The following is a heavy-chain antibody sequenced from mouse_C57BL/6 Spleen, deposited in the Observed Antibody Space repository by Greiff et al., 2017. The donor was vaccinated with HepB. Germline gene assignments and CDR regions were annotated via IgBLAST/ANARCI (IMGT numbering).Heavy chain of an antibody. V-gene: IGHV1-42*01. Sequence: VQLQQSGPELVKPGASVKISCKASGYSFTGYYMNWVKQSPEKSLEWIGEINPRTGGTTYNQKFKAKATLTVDKSSSTAYMQLKSLTSEDSAVYDCARGAVRRLYYAMDYWGQGTSVTVSS. CDR3: ARGAVRRLYYAMDY. CDR1: GYSFTGYY. CDR2: INPRTGGT. J-gene: IGHJ4*01. D-gene: IGHD2-14*01.